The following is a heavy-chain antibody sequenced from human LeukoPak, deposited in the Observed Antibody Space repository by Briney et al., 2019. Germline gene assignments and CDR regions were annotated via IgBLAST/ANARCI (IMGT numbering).Heavy chain of an antibody. D-gene: IGHD2-21*02. CDR2: IYYSGST. CDR3: ARKYYCGGDCSDAFDI. CDR1: GGSISSGLYS. V-gene: IGHV4-61*01. J-gene: IGHJ3*02. Sequence: SETLSLTCDVSGGSISSGLYSWSWIRQPPGKGLEWIGYIYYSGSTNYNPSLKSRVTISVDTSRNQFSLKLSSVTAADTAVYYCARKYYCGGDCSDAFDIWGQGTMVTVSS.